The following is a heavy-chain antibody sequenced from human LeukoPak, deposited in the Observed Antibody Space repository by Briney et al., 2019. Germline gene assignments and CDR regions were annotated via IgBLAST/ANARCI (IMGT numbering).Heavy chain of an antibody. CDR2: IIPILGIA. J-gene: IGHJ3*02. Sequence: ASVKVSCKASGGTFSSYAISWVRQAPGQGLEWMGRIIPILGIANYAQKFQGRVTITTDESTSTAYMELSSLRSEDTAVYYCARDWTGAFDIWGQGTMVTVSS. CDR3: ARDWTGAFDI. CDR1: GGTFSSYA. V-gene: IGHV1-69*04. D-gene: IGHD3/OR15-3a*01.